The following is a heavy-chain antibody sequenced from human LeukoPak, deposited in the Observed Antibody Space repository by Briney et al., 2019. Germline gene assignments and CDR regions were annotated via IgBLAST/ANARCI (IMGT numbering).Heavy chain of an antibody. CDR1: GFTFSIYA. J-gene: IGHJ4*02. V-gene: IGHV3-23*01. D-gene: IGHD3-10*01. CDR2: ISCSGGTT. CDR3: ARNGFGDLLSYYDY. Sequence: GGSLRLSCAASGFTFSIYAMSWVRQAPGKGLEWVSLISCSGGTTYYAGSVKGRFTISRDNSKNTLYLQMNSLRAEDTAIYFCARNGFGDLLSYYDYWGQGTLVTVSS.